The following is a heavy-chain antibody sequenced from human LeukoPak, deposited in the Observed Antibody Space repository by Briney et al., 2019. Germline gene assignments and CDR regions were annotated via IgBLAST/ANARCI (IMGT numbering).Heavy chain of an antibody. V-gene: IGHV4-34*01. CDR1: GGSFSGYY. CDR2: INHSGST. D-gene: IGHD2-2*01. CDR3: ARVPRKESSTSSYYFDY. Sequence: SETLSLTCAVYGGSFSGYYWSWIRQPPEKGLEWIGEINHSGSTNYNPSLKSRVTISVDTSKNQFSLKLSSVTAADTAVYYCARVPRKESSTSSYYFDYWGQGTLVTVSS. J-gene: IGHJ4*02.